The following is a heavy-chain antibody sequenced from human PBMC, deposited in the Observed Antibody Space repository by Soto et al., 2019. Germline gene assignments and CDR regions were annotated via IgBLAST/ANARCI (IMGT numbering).Heavy chain of an antibody. CDR2: IYHSGDT. CDR1: GYSLTSGYY. D-gene: IGHD6-19*01. J-gene: IGHJ4*02. CDR3: ARARILVARTIVDY. Sequence: SETLSLTCAVSGYSLTSGYYCGWIRQPPGKGLEWIGSIYHSGDTYYNPSLKSRVTISVDTSKNHFSLKLTSVTAADTAVYNCARARILVARTIVDYWGQGTLVTVSS. V-gene: IGHV4-38-2*01.